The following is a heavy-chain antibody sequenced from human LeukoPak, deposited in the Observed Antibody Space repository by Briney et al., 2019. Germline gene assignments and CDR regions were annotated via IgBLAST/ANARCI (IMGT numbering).Heavy chain of an antibody. CDR1: GGSISSSSYY. Sequence: PSETLSLTCTVSGGSISSSSYYWGWIRQPPGKGLEWIGSIYYSGSTYYNPSLKSRVTISVDTSKNQFSLKLSSVTAADTAVYYCARAPGRFLEWLLSGVWFGPWGQGTLVTVSS. J-gene: IGHJ5*02. CDR2: IYYSGST. V-gene: IGHV4-39*07. D-gene: IGHD3-3*01. CDR3: ARAPGRFLEWLLSGVWFGP.